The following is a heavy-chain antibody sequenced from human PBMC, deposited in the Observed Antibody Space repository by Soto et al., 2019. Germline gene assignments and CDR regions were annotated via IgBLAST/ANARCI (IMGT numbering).Heavy chain of an antibody. CDR2: INPNSHRT. J-gene: IGHJ4*02. CDR3: TREYCGGDCVIDY. D-gene: IGHD2-21*02. Sequence: ASVKVSCQASGYNFTGHYLSSVRQAPGQGLEWMGIINPNSHRTTYAQKFQDRVTMTSDTSSNTVYWELSSLRSEDTAVYYCTREYCGGDCVIDYWGQGTLVKVS. CDR1: GYNFTGHY. V-gene: IGHV1-46*01.